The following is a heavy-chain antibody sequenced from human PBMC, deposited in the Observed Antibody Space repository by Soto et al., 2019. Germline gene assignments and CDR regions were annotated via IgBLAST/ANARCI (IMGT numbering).Heavy chain of an antibody. CDR1: GASFHGSY. Sequence: SETMPLTCAVYGASFHGSYWTWMSEPPGTGLEWIGEINHSGSTNYNPSLKSRVTISVDTSKNQFSLKLTSVTAADTAVYYCARDKITGLFDYWGQGTLVTVS. CDR3: ARDKITGLFDY. J-gene: IGHJ4*02. CDR2: INHSGST. D-gene: IGHD2-8*02. V-gene: IGHV4-34*01.